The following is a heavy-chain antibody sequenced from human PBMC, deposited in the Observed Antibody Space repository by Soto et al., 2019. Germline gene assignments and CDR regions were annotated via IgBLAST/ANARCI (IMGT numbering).Heavy chain of an antibody. CDR3: ARKLELRGSYYYYYDMDV. CDR2: INPNSGST. Sequence: ASVKVSCQASGCTFTDYYMHWVRQAPGQGLEWMGWINPNSGSTNYAQKCKGRVTMTRDTSISTAYMELSRLRSDDTAVYYCARKLELRGSYYYYYDMDVWGQGTTVTVSS. D-gene: IGHD1-7*01. V-gene: IGHV1-2*02. CDR1: GCTFTDYY. J-gene: IGHJ6*02.